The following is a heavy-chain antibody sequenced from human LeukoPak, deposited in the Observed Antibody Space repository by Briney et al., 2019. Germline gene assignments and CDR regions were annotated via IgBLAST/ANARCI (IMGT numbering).Heavy chain of an antibody. CDR3: ATNRITIFGVVTDY. V-gene: IGHV3-74*01. J-gene: IGHJ4*02. CDR2: INSDGSST. CDR1: GFTFSSYW. D-gene: IGHD3-3*01. Sequence: GGSLRLSCAASGFTFSSYWMHWVRQAPEKGLVWVSRINSDGSSTSYADSVKGRFTISRDNAKNTLYLQMNSLRAEDTAVYYCATNRITIFGVVTDYWGQGTLVTVSS.